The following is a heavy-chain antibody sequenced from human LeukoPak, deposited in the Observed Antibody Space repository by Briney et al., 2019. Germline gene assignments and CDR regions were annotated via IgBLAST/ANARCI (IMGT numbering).Heavy chain of an antibody. CDR2: ISYDGSNK. V-gene: IGHV3-30*18. D-gene: IGHD5-12*01. CDR3: AKDRGWLRSFDY. CDR1: GFTFSSYG. Sequence: GGSLRLSCAASGFTFSSYGMHWVRQAPGKGLEWVAVISYDGSNKYYADSVKGRFTISRDNSKNTLYLQMNSLRAEDTAVYYCAKDRGWLRSFDYWGQGTLVTVSS. J-gene: IGHJ4*02.